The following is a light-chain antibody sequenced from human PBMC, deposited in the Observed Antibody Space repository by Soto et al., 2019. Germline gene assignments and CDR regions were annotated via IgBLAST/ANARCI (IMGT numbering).Light chain of an antibody. Sequence: QSVLTQPPSVSGAPGQRVTISCTGSSSNIGAGYDIHWYQQVPGTAPKPLIYANNNRASGVHDRFSGSKSGTSASLAITGLQAEDEADYYCQSYDTSLSGYVFGPGTKLTVL. CDR2: ANN. CDR3: QSYDTSLSGYV. V-gene: IGLV1-40*01. J-gene: IGLJ1*01. CDR1: SSNIGAGYD.